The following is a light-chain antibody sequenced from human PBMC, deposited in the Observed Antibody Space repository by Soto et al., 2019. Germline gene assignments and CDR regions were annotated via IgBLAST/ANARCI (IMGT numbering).Light chain of an antibody. CDR3: QQRSNWLT. CDR2: DAS. Sequence: EIVLTQSPAILSLSPGERVTLSCRASQSVNSYLAWYQQKPGQTPRLLIYDASNRATDTPARFSGSGSGTDFTLTISSLEPEDFAVYFCQQRSNWLTFGGGTKVEIK. V-gene: IGKV3-11*01. CDR1: QSVNSY. J-gene: IGKJ4*01.